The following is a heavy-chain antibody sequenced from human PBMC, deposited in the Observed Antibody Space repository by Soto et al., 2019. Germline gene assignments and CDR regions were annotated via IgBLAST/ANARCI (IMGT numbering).Heavy chain of an antibody. CDR2: IYHTGST. CDR3: ARAHYGPSGYYFGS. J-gene: IGHJ4*02. D-gene: IGHD3-22*01. V-gene: IGHV4-30-2*01. Sequence: SDALSVTCTFSGDSRISGGYSWSWIRQPPQKGLEWIGYIYHTGSTSYSPSLKSRVTISVDKSKNQFSLILNSVTAADTAIYYCARAHYGPSGYYFGSWGPGTLVPVS. CDR1: GDSRISGGYS.